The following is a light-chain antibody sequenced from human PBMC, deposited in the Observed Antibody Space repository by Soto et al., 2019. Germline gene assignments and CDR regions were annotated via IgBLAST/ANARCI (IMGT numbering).Light chain of an antibody. CDR1: SSDVGSYDL. CDR3: CSYAGSGTFV. Sequence: QYALTQPASVSGSPGQSITISCTGTSSDVGSYDLVSWYQQPPGKAPKLMIYEDTKWPSGISTRFSGSKSGNAASLTISGLQAEDEADYYCCSYAGSGTFVFGTGTKLTVL. CDR2: EDT. V-gene: IGLV2-23*01. J-gene: IGLJ1*01.